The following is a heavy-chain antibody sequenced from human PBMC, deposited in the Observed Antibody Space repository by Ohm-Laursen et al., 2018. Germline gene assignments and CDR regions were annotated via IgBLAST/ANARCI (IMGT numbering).Heavy chain of an antibody. V-gene: IGHV3-30*18. J-gene: IGHJ3*02. CDR2: ISYDGTNK. CDR3: AKPDSRGWTQDAFDI. CDR1: EFSFSSYS. Sequence: RSLRLSCAASEFSFSSYSMHWVRQAPGEGLEWVAVISYDGTNKYYADSVKGRFTISRDNSKNTLYLQMSSLRADDTAVYYCAKPDSRGWTQDAFDIWGQGTMVTVSS. D-gene: IGHD6-19*01.